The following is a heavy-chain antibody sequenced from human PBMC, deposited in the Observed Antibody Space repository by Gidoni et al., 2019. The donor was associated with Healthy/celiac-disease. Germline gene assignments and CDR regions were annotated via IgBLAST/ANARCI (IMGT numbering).Heavy chain of an antibody. Sequence: QVQLQESGPGLVKPSETLSLTCTVYGGSISSYYWSWIRQPPGKGLEWIVYIYYSGSTNYNPSLKSRVTISVDTSKNQFSLKLSSVTAADTAVYYCAGGGGQQLVQKFDPWGQGTLVTVSS. CDR2: IYYSGST. J-gene: IGHJ5*02. CDR3: AGGGGQQLVQKFDP. D-gene: IGHD6-13*01. V-gene: IGHV4-59*01. CDR1: GGSISSYY.